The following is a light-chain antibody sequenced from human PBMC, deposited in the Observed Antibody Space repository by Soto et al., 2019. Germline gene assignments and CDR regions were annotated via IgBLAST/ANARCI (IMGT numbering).Light chain of an antibody. CDR2: KAS. CDR3: QHYNSYSEA. V-gene: IGKV1-5*03. Sequence: DIQMAQSPSTLSGSLGDTVTITARASQTISSWLAWYQQKPGKAPKLLIYKASTLKSGVPSRFSGSGSGTEFTLTISSLQTDDFATYYCQHYNSYSEAFGQGTKVDIK. J-gene: IGKJ1*01. CDR1: QTISSW.